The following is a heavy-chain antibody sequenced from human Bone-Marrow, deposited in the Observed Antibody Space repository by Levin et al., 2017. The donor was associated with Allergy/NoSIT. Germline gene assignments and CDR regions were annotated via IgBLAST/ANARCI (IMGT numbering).Heavy chain of an antibody. CDR3: ASPYGSGSYYTH. D-gene: IGHD3-10*01. V-gene: IGHV4-34*01. CDR1: GGSFSGYY. Sequence: SETLSLTCAVYGGSFSGYYWSWIRQPPGKGLEWIGEINHSGSTNYNPSLKSRVTISVDTSKNQFSLKLSSVTAADTAVYYCASPYGSGSYYTHWGQGTLVTVSS. J-gene: IGHJ4*02. CDR2: INHSGST.